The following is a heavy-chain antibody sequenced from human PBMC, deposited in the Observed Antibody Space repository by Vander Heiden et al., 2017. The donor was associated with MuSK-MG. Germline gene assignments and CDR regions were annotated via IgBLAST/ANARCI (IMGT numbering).Heavy chain of an antibody. J-gene: IGHJ6*01. CDR3: ARVSFGEGIDV. CDR2: IWYDGSKK. Sequence: QVQLVESGGGVVQPGRSLRLPCPASGFTLSSYGMHWVRQAPGKGLEWVAVIWYDGSKKYEADSVKGRFTISRDNSKNTLYLQINSMRAEDTAVYYCARVSFGEGIDVWCQGTTVTVSS. V-gene: IGHV3-33*01. D-gene: IGHD3-10*01. CDR1: GFTLSSYG.